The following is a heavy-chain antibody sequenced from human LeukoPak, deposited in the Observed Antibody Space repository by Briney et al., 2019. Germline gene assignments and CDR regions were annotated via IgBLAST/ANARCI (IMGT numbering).Heavy chain of an antibody. CDR2: ISYDGSNK. Sequence: GGSLRLSCAASGFTFSSYGMHWVRQAPGKGLEWVAVISYDGSNKYYADSVKGRFTISRDNSKNTLYLQMNSLRAEGTAVYRCAKYDSSGYYYGRADYWGQGTLVTVSS. CDR1: GFTFSSYG. CDR3: AKYDSSGYYYGRADY. D-gene: IGHD3-22*01. V-gene: IGHV3-30*18. J-gene: IGHJ4*02.